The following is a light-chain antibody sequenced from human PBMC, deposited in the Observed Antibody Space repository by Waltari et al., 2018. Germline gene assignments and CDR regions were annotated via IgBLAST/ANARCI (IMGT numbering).Light chain of an antibody. CDR1: SSNIGSNY. Sequence: QSVLTQPPSASGTPGQRVTISCSGSSSNIGSNYVYWYQQFPGTAPKLLIYRNDQRPSGGPDRFSGSKSGTSASLAISGLRSEDEADYSCAAWDDSLSGVLFGGGTRLTVL. V-gene: IGLV1-47*01. CDR3: AAWDDSLSGVL. CDR2: RND. J-gene: IGLJ2*01.